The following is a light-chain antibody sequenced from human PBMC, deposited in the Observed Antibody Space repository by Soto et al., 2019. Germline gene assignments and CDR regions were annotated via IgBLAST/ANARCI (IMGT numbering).Light chain of an antibody. CDR2: DAY. J-gene: IGKJ4*01. CDR3: QQYSSRLLT. V-gene: IGKV1-5*01. Sequence: DIQMTQSPSTLSASVGDRVTITCRANEIISTWLAWYQQKPGKAPKLLISDAYSLQSGVPSRFSGSGSGTAFTLTLSSLQPDDFATYYCQQYSSRLLTFGGGNKVEIK. CDR1: EIISTW.